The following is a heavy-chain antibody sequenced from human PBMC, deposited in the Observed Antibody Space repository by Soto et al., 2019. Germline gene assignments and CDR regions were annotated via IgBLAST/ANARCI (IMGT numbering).Heavy chain of an antibody. D-gene: IGHD5-12*01. CDR2: TNNDGDTT. CDR1: GFGFSSYW. J-gene: IGHJ3*02. CDR3: AREMATISLGAFDI. Sequence: GSLRLTCAASGFGFSSYWMHWVRQAPGKGLVWVARTNNDGDTTTYADSVRGRFTSFRDNAKNTLYLQMTSLGVEDTAVYYCAREMATISLGAFDIWGQGTMVTVSS. V-gene: IGHV3-74*01.